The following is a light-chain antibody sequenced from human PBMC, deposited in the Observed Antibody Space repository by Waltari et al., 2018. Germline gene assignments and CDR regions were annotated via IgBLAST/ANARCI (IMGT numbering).Light chain of an antibody. CDR3: QSWDTGTVV. CDR2: VNCDGGH. Sequence: QLVVTQSPSASASLGASVKLTCTLSGGHAAYAIAWHQQQSEKRPRFLMGVNCDGGHTRGDGVPDRFSGSSSGAERYLTISSLQAEDEADYYCQSWDTGTVVFGGGTKVTVL. V-gene: IGLV4-69*01. CDR1: GGHAAYA. J-gene: IGLJ2*01.